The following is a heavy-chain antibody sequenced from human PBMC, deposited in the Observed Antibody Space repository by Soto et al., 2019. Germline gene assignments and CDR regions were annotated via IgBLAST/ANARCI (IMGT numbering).Heavy chain of an antibody. CDR3: AVGGGGTRY. J-gene: IGHJ4*02. CDR2: INPGDGYT. D-gene: IGHD1-1*01. CDR1: GYTFSSFA. Sequence: QVHLVQSGAEVTKPGASVKVSCKTSGYTFSSFAIHWVRQAPGQGLEWMAWINPGDGYTRLLQKFQGRVTVTRDTSATTVFMELNSLTSEDTAVFYCAVGGGGTRYWGQATQVTVSS. V-gene: IGHV1-3*01.